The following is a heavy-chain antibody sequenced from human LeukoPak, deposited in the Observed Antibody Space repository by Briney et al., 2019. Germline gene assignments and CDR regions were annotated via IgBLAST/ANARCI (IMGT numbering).Heavy chain of an antibody. Sequence: GGSLRLSCAASGFTFSSYGMHWVRQAPGKGLEWVAVISYDGSNKYYAHSVKGRFTISRDNSKNTLYLQMNSLRAEDTAVYYCAKDLRRYYDSSGYYEGPYFDYWGQGTLVTVSS. CDR3: AKDLRRYYDSSGYYEGPYFDY. CDR2: ISYDGSNK. V-gene: IGHV3-30*18. D-gene: IGHD3-22*01. J-gene: IGHJ4*02. CDR1: GFTFSSYG.